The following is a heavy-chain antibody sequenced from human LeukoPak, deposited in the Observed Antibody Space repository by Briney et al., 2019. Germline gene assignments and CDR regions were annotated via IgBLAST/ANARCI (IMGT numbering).Heavy chain of an antibody. J-gene: IGHJ3*01. CDR1: GFTFSSYW. CDR3: ARGDDSSGYLAFDF. Sequence: TGGSLRLSCAASGFTFSSYWMSWVRQAPGKGLEWVANIKQDGSEKYYVDSVKGRFTISRDNSKDTPYLQMNSLRAEDTAVYYCARGDDSSGYLAFDFWGQGTMVTVSS. D-gene: IGHD3-22*01. CDR2: IKQDGSEK. V-gene: IGHV3-7*01.